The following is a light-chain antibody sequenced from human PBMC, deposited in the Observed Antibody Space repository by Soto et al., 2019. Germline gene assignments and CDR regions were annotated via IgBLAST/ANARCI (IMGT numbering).Light chain of an antibody. Sequence: QSALTQPASVSGSPGQSITISCTGTSSDVGGYNYVSWYQQHPGKAPKLMIYDVSNRPSGVSNRFSGSKSGNTASLTISGLQAEDEADYSCSSYTSSSTHVVFGGGTKRTVL. V-gene: IGLV2-14*01. CDR2: DVS. CDR1: SSDVGGYNY. CDR3: SSYTSSSTHVV. J-gene: IGLJ2*01.